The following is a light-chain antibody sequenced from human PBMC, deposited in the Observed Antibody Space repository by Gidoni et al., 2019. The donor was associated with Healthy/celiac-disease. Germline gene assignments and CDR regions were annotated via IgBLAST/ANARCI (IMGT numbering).Light chain of an antibody. J-gene: IGKJ2*01. CDR1: QSVRSSY. V-gene: IGKV3-20*01. CDR3: QQYGTSWYT. CDR2: GSS. Sequence: IVLTQSPGTLSLSQGERATLSCRASQSVRSSYLACYQQKPGQAPRLLIYGSSSRATGIPDTFSGSGSATAFTLTICRLEPEDFAVYYCQQYGTSWYTFXQXTKLEIK.